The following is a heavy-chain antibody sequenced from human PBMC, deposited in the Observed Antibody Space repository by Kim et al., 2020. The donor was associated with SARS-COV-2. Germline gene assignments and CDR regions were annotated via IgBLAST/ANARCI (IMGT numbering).Heavy chain of an antibody. J-gene: IGHJ6*02. CDR2: IWYDGSNK. V-gene: IGHV3-33*01. CDR3: AREEFDYYYYGMDV. CDR1: GFTFSSYG. D-gene: IGHD3-10*01. Sequence: GGSLRLSCAASGFTFSSYGMHWVRQAPGKGLEWVAVIWYDGSNKYYADSVKGRFTISRDNSKNTLYLQMNSLRAEDTAVYYCAREEFDYYYYGMDVWGQGTTVTVSS.